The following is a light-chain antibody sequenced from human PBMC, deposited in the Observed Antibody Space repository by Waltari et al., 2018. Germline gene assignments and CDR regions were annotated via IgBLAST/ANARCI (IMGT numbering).Light chain of an antibody. Sequence: QSALTQPRSVSGSPGQSITISCTGLRSDLGSYHLVSWFQQHPDQAPKLLIYEVSKRPSEVSNRFSGSASGNTAYLTISGLQAEDEADYYCCSSPESSTSWVFGGGTKLTVL. V-gene: IGLV2-23*02. CDR2: EVS. CDR1: RSDLGSYHL. J-gene: IGLJ3*02. CDR3: CSSPESSTSWV.